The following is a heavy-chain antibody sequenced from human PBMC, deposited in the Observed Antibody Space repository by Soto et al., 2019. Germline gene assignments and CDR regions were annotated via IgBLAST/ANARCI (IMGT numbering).Heavy chain of an antibody. J-gene: IGHJ4*02. CDR3: AKILTDYGSDY. CDR1: GFTFSSYG. CDR2: IGASGGST. Sequence: GGSLRLSCAASGFTFSSYGMTWVRQAPGKGLEWVSSIGASGGSTYYADSVKGRFTVSRDNSKYTLYLQMNSLRAEDTAIYYCAKILTDYGSDYWGQGTLVTVSS. V-gene: IGHV3-23*01. D-gene: IGHD3-9*01.